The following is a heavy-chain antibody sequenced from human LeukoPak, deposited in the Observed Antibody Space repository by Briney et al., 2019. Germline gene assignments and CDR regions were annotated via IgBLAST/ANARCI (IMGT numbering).Heavy chain of an antibody. CDR3: TKDNYYYDTFDI. CDR1: GVTFSSYA. CDR2: ITSGGGST. Sequence: PGGSLRLSRAASGVTFSSYAMSWVRQAPGEGLEWVSMITSGGGSTYHADSVKGRFTISRDNSKNTLYLQMTSLRAEDTAVYYCTKDNYYYDTFDIWGQGTMVTVSS. V-gene: IGHV3-23*01. J-gene: IGHJ3*02. D-gene: IGHD3-10*01.